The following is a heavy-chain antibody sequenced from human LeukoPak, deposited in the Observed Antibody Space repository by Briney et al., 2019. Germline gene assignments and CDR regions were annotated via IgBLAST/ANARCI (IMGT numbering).Heavy chain of an antibody. J-gene: IGHJ5*02. V-gene: IGHV3-23*05. CDR1: GFTFNTCA. Sequence: PGGSLRLSCAAPGFTFNTCAMTWVRQAPGKGLEWVSTIKRDGSNTYYTDSVEGRFTISRDNSKNTLYLEMNTLRAEDTAVYYCAKGGYASCFDPWGQGTQVTVSS. CDR2: IKRDGSNT. D-gene: IGHD2-15*01. CDR3: AKGGYASCFDP.